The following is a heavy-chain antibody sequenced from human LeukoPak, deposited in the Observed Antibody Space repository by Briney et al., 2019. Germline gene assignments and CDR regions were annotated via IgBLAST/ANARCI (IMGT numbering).Heavy chain of an antibody. Sequence: SGTLSLTCAVSGGSISSSNWWSWVRQPPGKGLEWIGEIYHSGSTYYNPSLKSRVTISVDTSKNQFSLKLSSVTPEDTAVYYCARQYSSGWSYYYGLDVWGQGTTVTVSS. CDR1: GGSISSSNW. J-gene: IGHJ6*02. CDR3: ARQYSSGWSYYYGLDV. V-gene: IGHV4-4*02. CDR2: IYHSGST. D-gene: IGHD6-19*01.